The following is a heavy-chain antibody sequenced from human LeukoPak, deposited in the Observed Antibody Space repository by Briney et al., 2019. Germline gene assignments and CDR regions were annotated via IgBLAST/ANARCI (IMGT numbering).Heavy chain of an antibody. D-gene: IGHD5-12*01. CDR3: ARCGGGYLNYFDY. CDR1: GGSISSYY. V-gene: IGHV4-59*08. Sequence: SETLSLTCTVSGGSISSYYWSWIRQPPGKGLEWIGYIYYSGSTNYNPSLKSRFTISVGTSKNQFSLKLSSVTAADTAVYYCARCGGGYLNYFDYWGQGTLVTVSS. CDR2: IYYSGST. J-gene: IGHJ4*02.